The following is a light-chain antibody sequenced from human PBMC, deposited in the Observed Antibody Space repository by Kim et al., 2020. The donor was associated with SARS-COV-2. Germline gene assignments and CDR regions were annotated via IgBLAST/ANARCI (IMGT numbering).Light chain of an antibody. CDR2: SDS. CDR1: NIGRKT. Sequence: SYELTQPPSVSVAPGKTARIPCGGNNIGRKTVHWYQQKPGQAPILVIYSDSDRPSGIPERFSGSNSENTATLTIASVEAGDEADYSCQVWDSPIDHPLFGGGTKLTVL. V-gene: IGLV3-21*04. J-gene: IGLJ2*01. CDR3: QVWDSPIDHPL.